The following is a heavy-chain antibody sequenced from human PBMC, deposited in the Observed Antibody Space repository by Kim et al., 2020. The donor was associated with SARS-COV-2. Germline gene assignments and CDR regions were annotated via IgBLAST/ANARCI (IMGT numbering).Heavy chain of an antibody. CDR2: MNPNSGNT. CDR1: GYTFTSYD. V-gene: IGHV1-8*01. Sequence: ASVKVSCKASGYTFTSYDINWVRQATGQGLEWMGWMNPNSGNTGYAQKFQGRVTMTRNTSISTAYMELSSLRSEDTAVYYCARGQDYDILTASLNWFDPWGQGTLVTVSS. D-gene: IGHD3-9*01. J-gene: IGHJ5*02. CDR3: ARGQDYDILTASLNWFDP.